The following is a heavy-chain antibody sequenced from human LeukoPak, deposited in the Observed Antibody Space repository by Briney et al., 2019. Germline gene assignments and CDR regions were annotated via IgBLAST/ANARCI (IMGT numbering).Heavy chain of an antibody. D-gene: IGHD1-26*01. CDR1: GFSFSVYS. Sequence: GGSLRLSCAASGFSFSVYSMGWVRQAPGKGLEWVSSISGSSPYIYYADSVKGRFTVSRDNAKSSLFLQMNSLRAEDTAVYYCATEVGPRYYYYAMDVWGQGTTVTVSS. CDR2: ISGSSPYI. J-gene: IGHJ6*02. CDR3: ATEVGPRYYYYAMDV. V-gene: IGHV3-21*01.